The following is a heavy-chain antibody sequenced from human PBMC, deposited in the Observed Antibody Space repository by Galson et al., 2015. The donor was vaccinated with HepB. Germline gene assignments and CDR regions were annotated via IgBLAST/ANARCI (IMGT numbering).Heavy chain of an antibody. D-gene: IGHD3-22*01. Sequence: PALVKPTQTLTLTCTFSGFSLSTSGVGAGWLRQPPGKALEWLALIYWNDDKGYSSILNSRLHITRDTAKNQVALTMTNVDPVDTATYYCAHRIYDSSGERFDYWGQGTLVTVSS. V-gene: IGHV2-5*01. CDR2: IYWNDDK. CDR1: GFSLSTSGVG. J-gene: IGHJ4*02. CDR3: AHRIYDSSGERFDY.